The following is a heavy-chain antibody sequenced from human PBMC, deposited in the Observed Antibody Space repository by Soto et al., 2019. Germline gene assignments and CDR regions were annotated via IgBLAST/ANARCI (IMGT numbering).Heavy chain of an antibody. CDR1: GYTFTSYA. D-gene: IGHD1-26*01. CDR2: INAGNGNT. J-gene: IGHJ4*02. CDR3: ARWIVGATDFDY. Sequence: ASVKVSCKASGYTFTSYAMHWVRQAPGQRLEWMGWINAGNGNTKYSQKFQGRVTITRDTSASTAYMELRSLRSDDTAVYYCARWIVGATDFDYWGQGTLVTVSS. V-gene: IGHV1-3*01.